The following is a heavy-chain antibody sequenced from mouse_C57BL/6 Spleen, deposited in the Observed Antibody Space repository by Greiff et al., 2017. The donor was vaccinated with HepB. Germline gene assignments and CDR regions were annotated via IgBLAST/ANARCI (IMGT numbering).Heavy chain of an antibody. V-gene: IGHV2-9-1*01. D-gene: IGHD1-1*01. CDR3: ARIYYYGSSYVDYAMDY. Sequence: VQLQQSGPGLVAPSQSLSITCTVSGFSLTSYAISWVRQPPGKGLEWLGVIWTGGGTNYNSALKSRLSISKDNSKSQVFLKMNSLQTDDTARYYCARIYYYGSSYVDYAMDYWGQGTSVTVSS. J-gene: IGHJ4*01. CDR2: IWTGGGT. CDR1: GFSLTSYA.